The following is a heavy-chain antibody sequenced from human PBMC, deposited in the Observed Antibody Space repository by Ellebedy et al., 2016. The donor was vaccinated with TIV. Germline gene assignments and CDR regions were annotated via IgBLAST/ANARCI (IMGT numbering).Heavy chain of an antibody. CDR1: GFTVSSNY. Sequence: GEPLKISCAVSGFTVSSNYMSWVRQAPGKGLDLVSIIYSGGSTYYADSVKGRFTISRDTSKDTLYLQMNSLRAEDTAVYYCARDLDCSYTTCPDWYFDLWGRGTLVTVSS. J-gene: IGHJ2*01. V-gene: IGHV3-66*01. CDR2: IYSGGST. D-gene: IGHD2-2*01. CDR3: ARDLDCSYTTCPDWYFDL.